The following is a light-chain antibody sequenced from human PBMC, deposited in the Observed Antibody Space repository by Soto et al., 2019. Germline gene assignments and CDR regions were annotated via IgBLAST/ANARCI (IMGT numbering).Light chain of an antibody. V-gene: IGKV1-5*03. Sequence: DIQMTQSPSTLSASVGDRVTITCRASQSISDSLAWYQQKPGKAPKLLIYEASNLKSGVPSRFSGSGSGTEYTLTLSSLQPDDFASYYCQQYNGYWTFGQGTKVEI. CDR3: QQYNGYWT. CDR1: QSISDS. J-gene: IGKJ1*01. CDR2: EAS.